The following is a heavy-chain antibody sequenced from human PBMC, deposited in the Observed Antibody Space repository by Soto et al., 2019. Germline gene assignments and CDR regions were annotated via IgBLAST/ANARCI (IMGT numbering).Heavy chain of an antibody. D-gene: IGHD3-10*01. Sequence: EVQLLESGGGLVQPGGSLRLSCAASGFTFSSYAMSWVRQAPGKGLEWVSAISGSGGSTYYADSVKGRFTISRDNSKNPLYRPMNCLRAEDTAVYYCVLWPPYYFYYWGQGTLVTVPS. CDR2: ISGSGGST. J-gene: IGHJ4*02. CDR3: VLWPPYYFYY. V-gene: IGHV3-23*01. CDR1: GFTFSSYA.